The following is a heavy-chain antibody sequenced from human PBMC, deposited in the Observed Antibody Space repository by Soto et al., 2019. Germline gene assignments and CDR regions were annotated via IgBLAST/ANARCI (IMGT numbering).Heavy chain of an antibody. Sequence: ASVKVSCKASGGTFSSYAISWVRQAPGQGLEWMGWINPNSGDTNYTQKFQGWVTMTRDTSISTAYMELSRLRSDDTAVYYCATSRISIAVAGETEYYFDYWGQGTPVTASS. D-gene: IGHD6-19*01. CDR1: GGTFSSYA. CDR3: ATSRISIAVAGETEYYFDY. J-gene: IGHJ4*02. CDR2: INPNSGDT. V-gene: IGHV1-2*04.